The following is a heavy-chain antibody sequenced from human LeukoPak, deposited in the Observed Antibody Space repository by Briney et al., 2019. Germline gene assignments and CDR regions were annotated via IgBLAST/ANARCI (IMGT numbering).Heavy chain of an antibody. CDR3: ARTVRYYYDTSGYPYYYYMDV. J-gene: IGHJ6*03. Sequence: SETLSLTCPVSGGSISSYYWSWIRQPPGKGLEWIGYIFDSGSTNYNPSLKSRVTISVDMSKNQFSLELSSVTAADTAVYYCARTVRYYYDTSGYPYYYYMDVWGKGTTVTISS. V-gene: IGHV4-59*01. CDR1: GGSISSYY. D-gene: IGHD3-22*01. CDR2: IFDSGST.